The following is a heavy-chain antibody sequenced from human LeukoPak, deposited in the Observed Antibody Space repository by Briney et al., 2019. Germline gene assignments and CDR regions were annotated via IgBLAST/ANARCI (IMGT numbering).Heavy chain of an antibody. V-gene: IGHV4-30-2*01. CDR3: ARDYGIGDAFDI. Sequence: SETLSLTCAVSGGSIGSGGYSWSWIRQPPGKGLEWIGYIYHSGSTYYNPSLKSRVTISVDRSKNQFSLKLSSVTAADTAVYYCARDYGIGDAFDIWGQRTMVTVSS. CDR1: GGSIGSGGYS. CDR2: IYHSGST. D-gene: IGHD1-26*01. J-gene: IGHJ3*02.